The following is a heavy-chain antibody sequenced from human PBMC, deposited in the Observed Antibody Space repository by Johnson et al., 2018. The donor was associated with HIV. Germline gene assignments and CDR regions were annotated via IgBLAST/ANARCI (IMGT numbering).Heavy chain of an antibody. Sequence: VQLVESGGGLVQPGGSLRLSCAASGFTVSSNYMSWVRQAPGKGLEWVSVIYSGGSTYYADSVKGRFTISRDNSKNTLYLQMNSLRAEDPAVYYCARGGANYYDSSGYYGAFDIWGQGTMVTVSS. CDR2: IYSGGST. D-gene: IGHD3-22*01. V-gene: IGHV3-66*01. J-gene: IGHJ3*02. CDR1: GFTVSSNY. CDR3: ARGGANYYDSSGYYGAFDI.